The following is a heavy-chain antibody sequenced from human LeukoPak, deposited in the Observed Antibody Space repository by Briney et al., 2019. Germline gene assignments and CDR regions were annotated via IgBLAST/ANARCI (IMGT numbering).Heavy chain of an antibody. CDR2: ISSSSSTI. V-gene: IGHV3-48*01. CDR3: ARERYSGITYFDY. Sequence: PGGSLRLSCAASGFTFSSYSMNWVRQAPGKGLEWVSYISSSSSTIYYADSVKGRFTISRDNAKNSLYLQMNSLRAEDTAVYYCARERYSGITYFDYWGQGTLVTVSS. J-gene: IGHJ4*02. CDR1: GFTFSSYS. D-gene: IGHD6-13*01.